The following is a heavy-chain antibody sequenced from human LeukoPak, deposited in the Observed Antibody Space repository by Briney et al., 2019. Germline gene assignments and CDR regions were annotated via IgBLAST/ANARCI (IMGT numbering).Heavy chain of an antibody. V-gene: IGHV1-2*06. CDR3: ARVGWELPTRYDY. J-gene: IGHJ4*02. D-gene: IGHD1-26*01. Sequence: ASVKVSCTASGYTFTGYYMHWVRQAPGQGLEWMGRINPNSGGTNYAQKFQGRVTMTRDTSISTAYMELSRLRSDDTAVYYCARVGWELPTRYDYWGQGTLVTVSS. CDR1: GYTFTGYY. CDR2: INPNSGGT.